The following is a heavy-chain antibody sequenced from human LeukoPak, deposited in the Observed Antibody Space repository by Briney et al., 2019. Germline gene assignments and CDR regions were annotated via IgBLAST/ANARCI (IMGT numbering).Heavy chain of an antibody. Sequence: GGSLRLSCAASGFTFSSYSMSWVRQAPGKGPEWVSYISSSSSTIYYADSVKGRFTISRDNAKNSLYLQMNSLRADDTAVYYCARFAAGGSYYYYMDVWGKGTTVTVSS. J-gene: IGHJ6*03. V-gene: IGHV3-48*01. CDR1: GFTFSSYS. CDR3: ARFAAGGSYYYYMDV. D-gene: IGHD6-25*01. CDR2: ISSSSSTI.